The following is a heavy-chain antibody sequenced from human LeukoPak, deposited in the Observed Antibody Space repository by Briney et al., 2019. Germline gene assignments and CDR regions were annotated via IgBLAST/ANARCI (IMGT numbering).Heavy chain of an antibody. V-gene: IGHV4-4*07. CDR3: ARRVNYGDYFDY. CDR1: GASISNYY. J-gene: IGHJ4*02. D-gene: IGHD4-17*01. CDR2: IYPSGST. Sequence: SETLSLTCTVSGASISNYYWSWIRQPAGKGLEWIGRIYPSGSTNYNPSLKSRVTMSVDTSKNQFSLKLRSLTAADTAVYYCARRVNYGDYFDYWGREPWSPSP.